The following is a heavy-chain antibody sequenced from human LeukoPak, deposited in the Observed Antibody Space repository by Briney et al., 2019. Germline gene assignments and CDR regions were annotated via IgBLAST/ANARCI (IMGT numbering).Heavy chain of an antibody. Sequence: GGSLKLSCAASGFTFSGSAAHWVRQASGKGLEWVGRIGSKASSYATVYAASVKGRFTISRDDSKNTAYLQMNSLKTEDTAVYYCTRDYGGNSAMFDYWGQGTLVTVSS. CDR2: IGSKASSYAT. CDR1: GFTFSGSA. V-gene: IGHV3-73*01. D-gene: IGHD4-23*01. CDR3: TRDYGGNSAMFDY. J-gene: IGHJ4*02.